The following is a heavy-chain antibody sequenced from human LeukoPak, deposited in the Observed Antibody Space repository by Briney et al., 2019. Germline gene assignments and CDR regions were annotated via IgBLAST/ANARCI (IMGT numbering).Heavy chain of an antibody. Sequence: GGSLRLSCAASGFTFTDSSMHWVRQASGKGLEWVGRIRSKSNNYATAYAASVNGRFNISRDDSKNMLYLQMNSLKTEDTAVYYCTRLYCGGGYCYYFDYWGQGTLVTVSS. CDR2: IRSKSNNYAT. CDR1: GFTFTDSS. D-gene: IGHD2-21*01. V-gene: IGHV3-73*01. J-gene: IGHJ4*02. CDR3: TRLYCGGGYCYYFDY.